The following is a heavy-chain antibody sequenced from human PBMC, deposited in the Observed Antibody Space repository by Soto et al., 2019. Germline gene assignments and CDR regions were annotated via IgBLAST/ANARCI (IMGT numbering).Heavy chain of an antibody. J-gene: IGHJ5*02. D-gene: IGHD6-13*01. CDR1: GGSISSYY. Sequence: QVQLQESGPGLVKPSETLFLTCTVSGGSISSYYWSWIQQPPGKGLEWIGYIYYSGSTNYNPSLKSRVTISVDTSKNQFSLKLSSVTAADTAVYYCARAKAPLYSSSWYWFDPWGQGTLVTVSS. CDR2: IYYSGST. CDR3: ARAKAPLYSSSWYWFDP. V-gene: IGHV4-59*08.